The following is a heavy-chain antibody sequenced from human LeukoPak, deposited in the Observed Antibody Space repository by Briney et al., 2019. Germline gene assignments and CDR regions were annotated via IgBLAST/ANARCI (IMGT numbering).Heavy chain of an antibody. J-gene: IGHJ4*02. CDR3: AKDLDGSGMYGGLDY. D-gene: IGHD6-19*01. Sequence: GGSLRLSCAASGFTFSSYSMNWVRQAPGKGLEWVSGISYSGRSTYYTDSVKGRFTISRDNSENTLYLQMNSLRGDDTAVYYSAKDLDGSGMYGGLDYWGQGILVTVSS. CDR1: GFTFSSYS. CDR2: ISYSGRST. V-gene: IGHV3-23*01.